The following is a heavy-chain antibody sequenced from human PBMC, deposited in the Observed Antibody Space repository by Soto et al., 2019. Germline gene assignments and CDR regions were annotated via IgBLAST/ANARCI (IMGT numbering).Heavy chain of an antibody. CDR2: IVPVFRTA. CDR3: ATEFGGKPSP. CDR1: GGFFSSST. D-gene: IGHD2-15*01. V-gene: IGHV1-69*12. Sequence: QVQLVQSGAEVKKPGSSVKVSCRASGGFFSSSTISWVRQAPGQGLEWMGGIVPVFRTAHYGQKFQGRVTITADESTTTAYMELTSLRSDDTAMYYCATEFGGKPSPWGQGTLVTVSS. J-gene: IGHJ5*02.